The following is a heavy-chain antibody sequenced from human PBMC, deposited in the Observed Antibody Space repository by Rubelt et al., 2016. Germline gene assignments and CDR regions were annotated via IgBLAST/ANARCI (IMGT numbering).Heavy chain of an antibody. CDR3: ARDGSVELRWSQREYYFDY. CDR1: GGTFSSYA. J-gene: IGHJ4*02. CDR2: IIPIFGTA. V-gene: IGHV1-69*13. Sequence: QVQLVQSGAEVKKPGASVKVSCKASGGTFSSYAISWVRQAPGQGLEWMGGIIPIFGTANYAQKFQGRVMITADESTSTAYMELSSLRSEDRAVDYCARDGSVELRWSQREYYFDYWGQGTLVTVSS. D-gene: IGHD4-23*01.